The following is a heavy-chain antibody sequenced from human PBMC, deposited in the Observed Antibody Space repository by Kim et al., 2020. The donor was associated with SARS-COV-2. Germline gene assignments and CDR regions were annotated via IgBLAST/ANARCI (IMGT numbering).Heavy chain of an antibody. D-gene: IGHD4-17*01. CDR1: GFTFTTYY. J-gene: IGHJ5*02. CDR3: ANALRVTTQTTDGDFLES. Sequence: GGSLRLSCVASGFTFTTYYMNWVRQAPGKGLEWVSCISGSGGYTYYADSVKGRFTISRDSSKNTLYLQMNSLRAEDTAVYYCANALRVTTQTTDGDFLESWGQGALVTVSS. V-gene: IGHV3-23*01. CDR2: ISGSGGYT.